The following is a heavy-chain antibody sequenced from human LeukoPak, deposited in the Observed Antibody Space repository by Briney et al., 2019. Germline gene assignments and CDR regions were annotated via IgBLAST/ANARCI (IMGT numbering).Heavy chain of an antibody. D-gene: IGHD1-26*01. CDR2: IGTAGDT. CDR3: ARASYSGSYYGRVYYFDY. Sequence: GGSLRLSCAASGLTFSSYDMHWVRQATGKGLEWVSAIGTAGDTYYPGSVKGRFTISRENAKNSLYLQMNSLRAGDTAVYYCARASYSGSYYGRVYYFDYWGQGTLVTVSS. J-gene: IGHJ4*02. CDR1: GLTFSSYD. V-gene: IGHV3-13*01.